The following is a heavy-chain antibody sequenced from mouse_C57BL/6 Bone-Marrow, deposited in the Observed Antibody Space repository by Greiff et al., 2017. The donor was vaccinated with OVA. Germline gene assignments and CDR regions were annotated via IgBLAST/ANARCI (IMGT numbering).Heavy chain of an antibody. CDR1: GFSLTSYG. D-gene: IGHD1-1*01. J-gene: IGHJ4*01. CDR3: AKNVPPTVVAHYYAMDY. V-gene: IGHV2-4*01. Sequence: QVHVKQSGPGLVQPSQSLSITCTVSGFSLTSYGVHWVRQPPGKGLEWLGVIWSGGSTDYNAAFISRLSISKDNSKSQVFLKMNSLQADDTAIYYCAKNVPPTVVAHYYAMDYWGQGTSVTVSS. CDR2: IWSGGST.